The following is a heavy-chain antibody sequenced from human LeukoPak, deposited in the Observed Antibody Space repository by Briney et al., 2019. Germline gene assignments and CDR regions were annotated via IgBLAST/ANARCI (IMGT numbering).Heavy chain of an antibody. V-gene: IGHV3-53*01. CDR2: IYSAGST. D-gene: IGHD3-16*01. CDR3: ARRAGAYTHPYDY. Sequence: GGSLRLSCAASGFTFSSYSMNWVRQAPGKGLEWVSFIYSAGSTHYSDSVKGRFTISIDNSKNTLYLQMNSLRAEDTAVYYCARRAGAYTHPYDYWGQGTLVTVSS. J-gene: IGHJ4*02. CDR1: GFTFSSYS.